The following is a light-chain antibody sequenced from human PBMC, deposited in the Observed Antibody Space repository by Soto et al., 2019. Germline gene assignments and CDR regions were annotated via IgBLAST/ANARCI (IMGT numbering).Light chain of an antibody. Sequence: EIVMTQSPATLSVSPGERVTLSCRASRSVGSNLAWYQQKPGQAPRLLIYDASTRATGLPARFSGSGSGTDFTPTISNLQSEDFAVYYCQQYNTWPPYTFGPGTKVDIK. CDR3: QQYNTWPPYT. CDR1: RSVGSN. J-gene: IGKJ2*01. V-gene: IGKV3-15*01. CDR2: DAS.